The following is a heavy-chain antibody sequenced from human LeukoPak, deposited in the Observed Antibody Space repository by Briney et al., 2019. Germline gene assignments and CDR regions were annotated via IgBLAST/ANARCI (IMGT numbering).Heavy chain of an antibody. CDR2: ISSSGSTI. CDR1: GFTFSSYE. Sequence: PGGSLRLSCAASGFTFSSYEMNWVRQAPGKGLEWVSYISSSGSTIYYADSVKGRFTISRDNAKNSLYLQMNSLRAEDTAVYYCARANAPGIAEFLRIYYYMDVWGKGTTVTISS. CDR3: ARANAPGIAEFLRIYYYMDV. D-gene: IGHD6-13*01. V-gene: IGHV3-48*03. J-gene: IGHJ6*03.